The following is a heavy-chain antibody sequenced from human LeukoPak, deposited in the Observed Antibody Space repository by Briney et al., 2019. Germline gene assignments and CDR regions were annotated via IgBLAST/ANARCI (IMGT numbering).Heavy chain of an antibody. CDR3: AREAVTRSYFDH. V-gene: IGHV3-48*02. CDR2: ICSSSNAI. CDR1: GFTFSSYS. J-gene: IGHJ4*02. D-gene: IGHD4-17*01. Sequence: GSLRLSCAASGFTFSSYSMKWVRPAPGKGLEWLSYICSSSNAIYSADSMKGRITIYRDNYKNTLYLQMDSLRDADTSLCYRAREAVTRSYFDHGGERTLVTVSS.